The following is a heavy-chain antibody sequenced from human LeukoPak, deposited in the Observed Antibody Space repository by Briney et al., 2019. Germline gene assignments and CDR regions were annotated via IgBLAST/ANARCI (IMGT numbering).Heavy chain of an antibody. CDR3: PREGWEELGHYFDY. CDR2: IHSDGTT. J-gene: IGHJ4*02. D-gene: IGHD1-26*01. CDR1: GFPVSSNY. V-gene: IGHV3-53*01. Sequence: PGGSLRLSCAASGFPVSSNYMTWVRQAPQKGLEWVSTIHSDGTTYYVDSVKGRFLISRDISQNTVYLEMNSLRAEDAAVYYCPREGWEELGHYFDYWGQGTVVTVSS.